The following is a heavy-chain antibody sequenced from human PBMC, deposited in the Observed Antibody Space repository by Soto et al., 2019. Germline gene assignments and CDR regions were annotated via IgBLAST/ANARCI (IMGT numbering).Heavy chain of an antibody. D-gene: IGHD6-6*01. CDR3: AKRASSSSRGAYDI. CDR2: IGGGGGTT. CDR1: GFTFRNYA. Sequence: EVQLLESGGDLVQPGGSLILSCAASGFTFRNYAMSWVRQAPGKGLEWVSGIGGGGGTTYYAESVKGRSTISRDSSKNTLYLQMDILRAEDTALYYCAKRASSSSRGAYDIWGLGTMVTVSS. J-gene: IGHJ3*02. V-gene: IGHV3-23*01.